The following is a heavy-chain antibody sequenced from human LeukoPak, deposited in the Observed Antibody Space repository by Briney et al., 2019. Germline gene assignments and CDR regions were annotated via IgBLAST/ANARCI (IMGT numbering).Heavy chain of an antibody. D-gene: IGHD3-10*02. CDR3: AELGITMIGGV. J-gene: IGHJ6*04. CDR2: MSSSSSYI. Sequence: PGGSLRLSCAASGFSFSVYSMNWVRQAPGKGLEWVSSMSSSSSYIYYGDSMKGRFTISRDNAKNSLYLQMNSLRAEDTAVYYCAELGITMIGGVWGKGTTVTISS. CDR1: GFSFSVYS. V-gene: IGHV3-21*01.